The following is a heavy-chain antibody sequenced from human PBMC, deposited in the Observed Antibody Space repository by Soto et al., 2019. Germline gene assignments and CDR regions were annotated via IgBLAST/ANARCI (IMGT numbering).Heavy chain of an antibody. J-gene: IGHJ5*02. CDR3: AKNQGVELVPLATVDWFDP. CDR2: ISGSGFKK. CDR1: GFIFENFG. Sequence: GGSLRLSCAASGFIFENFGMSWVRQAPGKGPEWISSISGSGFKKYYADSVKGRFTISRDKSKSTVYLELNNLSAEDTAVYHCAKNQGVELVPLATVDWFDPWGQGSVVTVSS. V-gene: IGHV3-23*01. D-gene: IGHD1-26*01.